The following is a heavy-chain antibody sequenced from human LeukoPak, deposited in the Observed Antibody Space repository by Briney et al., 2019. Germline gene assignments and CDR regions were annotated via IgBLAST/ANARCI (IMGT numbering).Heavy chain of an antibody. CDR3: ARDHGSGWTWAYDY. V-gene: IGHV4-59*01. CDR1: GVSISSYY. D-gene: IGHD6-19*01. CDR2: ISYSEST. J-gene: IGHJ4*02. Sequence: SETLSLTCTVSGVSISSYYWSWIRQPPGKGLDWIGYISYSESTNYNPSLKSRVTISVDTSKNQFSLKLSSVTAADTAVYYCARDHGSGWTWAYDYWGQGTLVTVSS.